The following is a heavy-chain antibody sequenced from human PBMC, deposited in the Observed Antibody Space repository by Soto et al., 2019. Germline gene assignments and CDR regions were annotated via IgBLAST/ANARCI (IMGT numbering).Heavy chain of an antibody. Sequence: ASVKVSCKASGYTFTSYGISWVRQAPGQGLEWMGWISAYNGNTNYAQKLQGRVTMTTDTSTSTAYMELRSLRAEDTAVYYCAKDRIVATIVYGMDVWGQGTTVTVSS. J-gene: IGHJ6*02. CDR2: ISAYNGNT. CDR3: AKDRIVATIVYGMDV. D-gene: IGHD5-12*01. V-gene: IGHV1-18*01. CDR1: GYTFTSYG.